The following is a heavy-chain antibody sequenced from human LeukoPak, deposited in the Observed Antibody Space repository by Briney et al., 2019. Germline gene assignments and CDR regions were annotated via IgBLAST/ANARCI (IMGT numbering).Heavy chain of an antibody. V-gene: IGHV1-69*13. CDR1: GGTFSSYA. CDR2: IIPIFGTA. Sequence: GASVKVSCKASGGTFSSYAISWVRQAPGQGLEWMGGIIPIFGTANYAQKFQGRVTITADESTSTAYMELSSLRSEDTAVYYCARDRLPYYDILTGYSRYDSFDYWGQGTLVTVSS. J-gene: IGHJ4*02. D-gene: IGHD3-9*01. CDR3: ARDRLPYYDILTGYSRYDSFDY.